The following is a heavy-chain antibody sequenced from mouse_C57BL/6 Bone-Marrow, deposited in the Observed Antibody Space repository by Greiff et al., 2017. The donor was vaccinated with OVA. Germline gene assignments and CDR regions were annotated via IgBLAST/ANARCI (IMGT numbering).Heavy chain of an antibody. CDR1: GYTFTSYW. D-gene: IGHD1-1*01. CDR3: ARRGTTVVDD. CDR2: IDPSDSYT. Sequence: QVQLQQPGAELVMPGASVKLSCKASGYTFTSYWMHWVQQRPGQGLVWIGEIDPSDSYTNYTQKFKGKSTLTVDKSSSTAYMQLSSLTSEDSAVYYCARRGTTVVDDWGQGTTLTVSS. J-gene: IGHJ2*01. V-gene: IGHV1-69*01.